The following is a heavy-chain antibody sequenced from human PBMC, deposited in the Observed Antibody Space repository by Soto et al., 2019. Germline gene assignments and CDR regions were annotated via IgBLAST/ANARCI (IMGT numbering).Heavy chain of an antibody. J-gene: IGHJ4*02. D-gene: IGHD3-22*01. CDR1: GCTFTSYG. CDR2: INPSDGNR. Sequence: GASVKVSCKASGCTFTSYGISWVRQAPGQGLEWMGWINPSDGNRNFAQKFEDRVTMTTATSTNTVFLELRSLKSDDTAIYYCARDRLRGYDSSGFYSWGQGTMVTVSS. CDR3: ARDRLRGYDSSGFYS. V-gene: IGHV1-18*01.